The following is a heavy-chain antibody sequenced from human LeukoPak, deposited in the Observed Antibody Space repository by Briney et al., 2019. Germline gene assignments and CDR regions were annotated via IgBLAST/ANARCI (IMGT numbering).Heavy chain of an antibody. Sequence: GGSLRLSCAASGFTFSDYYMSWIRQAPGKGLEWVSYISSSGSTIYYADSVKGRFSISRDNAKNSLYLQMNSLRAEDTAVYYCARERASIAFDIWGQGTMVTVSS. J-gene: IGHJ3*02. CDR3: ARERASIAFDI. CDR2: ISSSGSTI. CDR1: GFTFSDYY. V-gene: IGHV3-11*04.